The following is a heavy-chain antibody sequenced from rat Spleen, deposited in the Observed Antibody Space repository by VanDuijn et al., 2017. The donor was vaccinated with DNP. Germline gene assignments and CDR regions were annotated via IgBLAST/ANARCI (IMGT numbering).Heavy chain of an antibody. D-gene: IGHD1-11*01. V-gene: IGHV5S10*01. CDR3: VTRGKYGGYDY. CDR1: GFTFSDYS. J-gene: IGHJ2*01. CDR2: IVYDGSDA. Sequence: EVHLVESGGGLVQPGGSLKLSCAASGFTFSDYSMAWVRQAPKKGLEWVATIVYDGSDAYYGDSVTGRFIISRDNAKTTLNLQMDSLRSEDTATYYCVTRGKYGGYDYWGQGVMVTVSS.